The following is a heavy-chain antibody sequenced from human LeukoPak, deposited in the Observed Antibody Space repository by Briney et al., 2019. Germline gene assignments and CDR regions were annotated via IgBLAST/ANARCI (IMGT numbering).Heavy chain of an antibody. CDR1: GESITAYY. CDR2: VRHSGST. Sequence: SETLSLTCAVYGESITAYYWTWIRQPPGKRLEWIGEVRHSGSTNYNPSLKSRVTMSVDMSKNQFSLKLNSVAAADTAVYYCAGATATGTGRAFHYWAQGNLVPVSS. D-gene: IGHD3-10*01. V-gene: IGHV4-34*01. J-gene: IGHJ4*02. CDR3: AGATATGTGRAFHY.